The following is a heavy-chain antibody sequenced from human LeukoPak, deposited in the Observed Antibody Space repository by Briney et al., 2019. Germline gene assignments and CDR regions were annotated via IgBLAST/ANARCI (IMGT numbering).Heavy chain of an antibody. CDR1: GGSISSGGYY. CDR3: ARHGSSGYYLTYYYYYGMDV. Sequence: SQTLSLTCTVSGGSISSGGYYWSWIRQHPGKGLEWIGYIYYSGSTYYNPSLKSRVTISVDTSKNQFSLKLSSATAADTAVYYCARHGSSGYYLTYYYYYGMDVWGQGTTVTVSS. CDR2: IYYSGST. D-gene: IGHD3-22*01. J-gene: IGHJ6*02. V-gene: IGHV4-31*03.